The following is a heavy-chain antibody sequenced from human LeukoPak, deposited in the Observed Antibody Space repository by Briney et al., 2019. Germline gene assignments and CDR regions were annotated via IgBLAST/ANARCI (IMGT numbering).Heavy chain of an antibody. CDR1: GFTFSSYA. CDR2: ISGSGGST. J-gene: IGHJ4*02. Sequence: GGSLRLSCAASGFTFSSYAMSWVRQAPGKGLEWVSAISGSGGSTYCADSVKGRFTISRDNSKNTLYLQMNSLRAEDTAVYYCAKSSGYSSSWYLKYWGQGTLVTVSS. V-gene: IGHV3-23*01. CDR3: AKSSGYSSSWYLKY. D-gene: IGHD6-13*01.